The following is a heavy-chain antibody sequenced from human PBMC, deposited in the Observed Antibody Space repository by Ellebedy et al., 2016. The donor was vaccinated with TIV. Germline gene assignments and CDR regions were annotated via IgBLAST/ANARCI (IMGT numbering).Heavy chain of an antibody. CDR3: ARHEPIAAAGTGSDH. D-gene: IGHD6-13*01. CDR2: IYPGDSDT. Sequence: GGSLRLSCKGSGYSFTSYWIGWVRQMPGKGLEWMGIIYPGDSDTRYSPSLQGQVTMSADKSVNTAYLQWSSLKASDTAMYYCARHEPIAAAGTGSDHWGQGTLVTVSS. CDR1: GYSFTSYW. V-gene: IGHV5-51*01. J-gene: IGHJ4*02.